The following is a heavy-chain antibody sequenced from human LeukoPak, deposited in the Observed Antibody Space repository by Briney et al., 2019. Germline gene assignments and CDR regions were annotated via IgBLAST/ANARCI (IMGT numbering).Heavy chain of an antibody. CDR2: IYTSGST. CDR3: ARYYYDSSGYRYYYYYYMDV. Sequence: SETLSLTCTVSGGSISSYYWSWIRQPPGKGLEWIGYIYTSGSTNYNPSLKRRVTISVETSKNQFSLKLSSVTAADTAVYYCARYYYDSSGYRYYYYYYMDVWGKGTTVTVSS. D-gene: IGHD3-22*01. CDR1: GGSISSYY. V-gene: IGHV4-4*09. J-gene: IGHJ6*03.